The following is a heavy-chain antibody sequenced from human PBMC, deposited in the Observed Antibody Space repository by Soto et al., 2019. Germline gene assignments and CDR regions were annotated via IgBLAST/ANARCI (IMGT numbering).Heavy chain of an antibody. V-gene: IGHV3-48*02. CDR1: GFSFSSYS. Sequence: LRLSCAASGFSFSSYSMNWVRQAPGKGLEWVSYITGSSSTIFYADSVKGRFTISRDNAKNSLYLQMNSLRDEDTAMYFCAKVMTEYSGVAIDHWGQGTLVTV. CDR2: ITGSSSTI. CDR3: AKVMTEYSGVAIDH. D-gene: IGHD1-26*01. J-gene: IGHJ4*02.